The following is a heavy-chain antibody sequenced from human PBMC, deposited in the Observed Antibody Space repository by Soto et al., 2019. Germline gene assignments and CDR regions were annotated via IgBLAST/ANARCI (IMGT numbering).Heavy chain of an antibody. CDR1: GYTFTTYA. CDR2: INAGNGKT. J-gene: IGHJ4*02. Sequence: QVQLVQSGVAVKKPGASVKVSCKASGYTFTTYAMHWVRQAPGQRLEWMGWINAGNGKTKYSQKFQGRVTITRDTSATTAYMELSSLRSEDTAVYYCARAGDDCSTTNCYMIDYWGQGPLVTVSS. CDR3: ARAGDDCSTTNCYMIDY. V-gene: IGHV1-3*01. D-gene: IGHD2-2*02.